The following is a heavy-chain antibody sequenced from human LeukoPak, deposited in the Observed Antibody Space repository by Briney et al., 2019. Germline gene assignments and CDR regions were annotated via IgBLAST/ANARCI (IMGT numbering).Heavy chain of an antibody. D-gene: IGHD3-22*01. CDR3: ARLSGYYTTGI. J-gene: IGHJ3*02. CDR1: GGSISSSSYY. Sequence: SETLSLTCTVSGGSISSSSYYWGWIRQPPGKGLEWIGEINHSGSTNYNPSLKSRVTISVDTSKNQFSLKLSSVTAADTAVYYCARLSGYYTTGIWGQGTMVTVSS. V-gene: IGHV4-39*07. CDR2: INHSGST.